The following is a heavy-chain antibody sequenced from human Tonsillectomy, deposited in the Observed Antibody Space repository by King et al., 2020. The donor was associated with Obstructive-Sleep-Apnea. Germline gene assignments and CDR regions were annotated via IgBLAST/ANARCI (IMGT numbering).Heavy chain of an antibody. CDR1: GYTLSDLS. J-gene: IGHJ4*02. Sequence: QLVQSGAEVKKPGASVRVSCKVSGYTLSDLSIHWIRQAPGKGLDWLGGVDPADGETRYGQKFRGRVTVTADTSTDTAYMELSSLRSEDTGVYYCATDGSRIAAAFDYWGQGTLVTVSS. CDR3: ATDGSRIAAAFDY. D-gene: IGHD6-6*01. CDR2: VDPADGET. V-gene: IGHV1-24*01.